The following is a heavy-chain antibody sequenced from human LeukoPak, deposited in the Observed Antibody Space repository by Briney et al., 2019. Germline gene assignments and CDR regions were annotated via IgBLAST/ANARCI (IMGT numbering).Heavy chain of an antibody. Sequence: GGSLRLSCAASGFTFSSYGMHWVRQAPGKGLEWVSSISSSSSYIYYADSVKGRFTISRDNAKNSLYLQMNSLRAEDTAVYYCARDKSSSWYDYWGQGTLVTVSS. V-gene: IGHV3-21*01. J-gene: IGHJ4*02. CDR3: ARDKSSSWYDY. CDR1: GFTFSSYG. D-gene: IGHD6-13*01. CDR2: ISSSSSYI.